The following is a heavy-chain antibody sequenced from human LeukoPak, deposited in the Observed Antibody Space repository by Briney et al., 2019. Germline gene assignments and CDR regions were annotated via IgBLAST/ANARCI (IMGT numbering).Heavy chain of an antibody. CDR2: INPNSGGT. V-gene: IGHV1-2*02. D-gene: IGHD2-2*01. CDR3: ATGDIVVVPAAGSYIDY. CDR1: GYTFTGYY. J-gene: IGHJ4*02. Sequence: ASVKVSCKASGYTFTGYYMHWVRQAPGQGLEWMGWINPNSGGTNYAQKFQGRVTMTRDTSISTAYMELSRLRSDDTAVYYCATGDIVVVPAAGSYIDYWGREPWSPSPQ.